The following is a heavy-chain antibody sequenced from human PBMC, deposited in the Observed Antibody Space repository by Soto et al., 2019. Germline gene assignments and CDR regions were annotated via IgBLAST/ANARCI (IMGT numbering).Heavy chain of an antibody. CDR1: GDSVSSNIAA. J-gene: IGHJ4*02. V-gene: IGHV6-1*01. CDR2: TYYRSKWYN. D-gene: IGHD6-6*01. Sequence: PSQTLSLTCAISGDSVSSNIAAWNWIRQSPSRGLEWLGRTYYRSKWYNDYAVSVKSRITINPDTSKNKFSLQLNSVTPEDTAVDYCARTSSSHQANIIYYWGQGTLVTVSS. CDR3: ARTSSSHQANIIYY.